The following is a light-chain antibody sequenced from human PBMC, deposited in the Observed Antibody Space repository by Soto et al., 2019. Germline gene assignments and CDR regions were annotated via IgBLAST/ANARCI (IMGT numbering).Light chain of an antibody. J-gene: IGLJ3*02. CDR3: AAWDGSLNGRV. CDR1: NSNIGSNI. V-gene: IGLV1-44*01. Sequence: QSVLTQPPSASGTPGQRVTISCSGSNSNIGSNIVNWYQQLPGTAPKLLIYSNDQRPSGVPDRFSGSKSGTSASLAISGLQSEDEADYYCAAWDGSLNGRVFGGGPKLTVL. CDR2: SND.